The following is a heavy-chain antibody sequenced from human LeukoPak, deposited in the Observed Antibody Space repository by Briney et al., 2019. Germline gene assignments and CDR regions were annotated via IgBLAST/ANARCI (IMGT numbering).Heavy chain of an antibody. D-gene: IGHD6-19*01. J-gene: IGHJ4*02. Sequence: SETLSLTCPVYGGSLTPNYYRWIRQPPGKGLEWIGEIDHTGSTNFNPSLKSRVTISVDPFLSVHSVTAEDTAVYFCVTSSDPISSGWYLLYWGQGTLVTISS. CDR1: GGSLTPNY. CDR2: IDHTGST. CDR3: VTSSDPISSGWYLLY. V-gene: IGHV4-34*01.